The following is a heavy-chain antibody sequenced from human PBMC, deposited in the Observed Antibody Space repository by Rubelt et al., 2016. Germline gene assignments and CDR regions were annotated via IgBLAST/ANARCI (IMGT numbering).Heavy chain of an antibody. CDR3: ARDLYSGKLYTGDWSFDL. V-gene: IGHV3-30*01. D-gene: IGHD1-26*01. J-gene: IGHJ2*01. Sequence: YEGSNKYYADSVKGRFTISRDNSKNTLYLQMNSLRAEDTALYYCARDLYSGKLYTGDWSFDLWGRGTLVTVSS. CDR2: YEGSNK.